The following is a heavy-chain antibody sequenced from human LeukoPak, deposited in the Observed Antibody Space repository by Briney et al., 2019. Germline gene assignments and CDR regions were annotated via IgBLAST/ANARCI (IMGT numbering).Heavy chain of an antibody. CDR1: GFTFSNHW. D-gene: IGHD5-18*01. CDR3: TGGDGRGRSYGAI. Sequence: GGSLRLSCGASGFTFSNHWMGWVRQAPENGLEWVAIMNVDGSDKYHLDSVKGRFTISRDNAKNTLYLQMNSLRVEDTALYYCTGGDGRGRSYGAIWGPGTLVTVSS. J-gene: IGHJ4*02. CDR2: MNVDGSDK. V-gene: IGHV3-7*01.